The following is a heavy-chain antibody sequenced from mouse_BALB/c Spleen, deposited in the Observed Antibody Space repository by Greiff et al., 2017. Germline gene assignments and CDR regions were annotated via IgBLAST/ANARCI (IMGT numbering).Heavy chain of an antibody. V-gene: IGHV5-9-4*01. Sequence: EVKLVESGGGLVKPGGSLKLSCAASGFTFSSYAMSWVRQSPEKRLEWVAEISSGGSYTYYPDTVTGRFTISRDNTKNTLYLGMSSLRSEDTAMFNCARDRGDYVFDYWGQGTTLTVSS. CDR3: ARDRGDYVFDY. CDR1: GFTFSSYA. CDR2: ISSGGSYT. D-gene: IGHD2-4*01. J-gene: IGHJ2*01.